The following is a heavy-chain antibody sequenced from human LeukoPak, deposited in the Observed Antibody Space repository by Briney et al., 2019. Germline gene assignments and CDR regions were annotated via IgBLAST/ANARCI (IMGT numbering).Heavy chain of an antibody. V-gene: IGHV3-23*01. Sequence: SGGSLRLSCAASGFTFSSYAMSWVRQAPGKGLEWVSAISGSGGSTYYADSVKGRFTISRDNSKNTLYLQMNSLRAEDTAVYYCVRGFRGGPFDYWGQGTLVTVSS. J-gene: IGHJ4*02. CDR2: ISGSGGST. CDR3: VRGFRGGPFDY. CDR1: GFTFSSYA. D-gene: IGHD3-10*01.